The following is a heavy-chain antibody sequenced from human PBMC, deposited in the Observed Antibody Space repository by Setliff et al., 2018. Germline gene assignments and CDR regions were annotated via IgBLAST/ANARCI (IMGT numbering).Heavy chain of an antibody. CDR2: INTGGGSS. Sequence: ASVKVSCKASGYSLVTHYMHWVRQAPGQGLEWMGLINTGGGSSSYSPKFQGRVTMTRDTSTSTVYMEVNILGSEDTAVYFCARAGLASAGRKGIFEHWGQGTLVTVSS. D-gene: IGHD6-13*01. V-gene: IGHV1-46*01. CDR3: ARAGLASAGRKGIFEH. CDR1: GYSLVTHY. J-gene: IGHJ4*02.